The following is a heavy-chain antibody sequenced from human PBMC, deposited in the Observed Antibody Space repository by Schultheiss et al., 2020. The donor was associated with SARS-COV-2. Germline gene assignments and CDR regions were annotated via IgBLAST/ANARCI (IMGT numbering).Heavy chain of an antibody. V-gene: IGHV3-48*02. CDR1: GFTVSSNY. CDR3: ARDYPDSSSWYGYYYMDV. Sequence: GGSLRLSCAASGFTVSSNYMSWVRQAPGKGLEWVSSISSSSSTIYYVDSVKGRFTISRDNAKNSLYLQMNSLRDEDTAVYYCARDYPDSSSWYGYYYMDVWGKGTTITVAS. CDR2: ISSSSSTI. J-gene: IGHJ6*03. D-gene: IGHD6-13*01.